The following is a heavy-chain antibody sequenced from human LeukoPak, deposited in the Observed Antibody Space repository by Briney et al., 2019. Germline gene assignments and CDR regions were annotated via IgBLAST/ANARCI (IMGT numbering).Heavy chain of an antibody. Sequence: GGFLRLPCAASGFTFSSYAMSWVRQAPGKGLEWVSAISGSGGSTYYADSVKGRFTISRGNSKNTLYLQMNSLRAEDTAVYYCARVPKDAQTPTTTLNYYYFYGMDVWGQGTTVTVSS. CDR3: ARVPKDAQTPTTTLNYYYFYGMDV. CDR1: GFTFSSYA. V-gene: IGHV3-23*01. CDR2: ISGSGGST. J-gene: IGHJ6*02. D-gene: IGHD1-26*01.